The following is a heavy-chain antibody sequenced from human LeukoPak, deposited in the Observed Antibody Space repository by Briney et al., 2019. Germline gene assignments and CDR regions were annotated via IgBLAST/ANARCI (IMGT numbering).Heavy chain of an antibody. J-gene: IGHJ4*02. Sequence: PSQTLSLTCAVSGGSISSGGYSWSWIRQPPGKGLEWIGYIYYSGSTNYNPSLKSRVTISVDTSKNQFSLKLSSVTAADTAVYYCARVGTYYYDSSGYTFDYWGQGTLVTVSS. V-gene: IGHV4-30-4*07. CDR3: ARVGTYYYDSSGYTFDY. D-gene: IGHD3-22*01. CDR2: IYYSGST. CDR1: GGSISSGGYS.